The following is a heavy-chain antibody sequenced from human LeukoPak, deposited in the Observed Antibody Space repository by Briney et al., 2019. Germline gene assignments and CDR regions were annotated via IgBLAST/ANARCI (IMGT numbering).Heavy chain of an antibody. CDR1: GGSISSYY. D-gene: IGHD6-6*01. CDR3: ARAPHVWSSSSPFDY. Sequence: SETLSLTCTVSGGSISSYYWSWIRQPPGKGLEWIGYIYYSGSTNYNPSLKSRVTISVDTSKNQFSLKLSSVTAADTAVYYCARAPHVWSSSSPFDYWGQGTLVTVSS. CDR2: IYYSGST. J-gene: IGHJ4*02. V-gene: IGHV4-59*01.